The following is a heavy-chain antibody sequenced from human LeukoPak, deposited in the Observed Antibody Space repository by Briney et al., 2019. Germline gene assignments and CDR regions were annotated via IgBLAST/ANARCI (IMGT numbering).Heavy chain of an antibody. CDR3: ASGTAEAPLDN. J-gene: IGHJ4*02. V-gene: IGHV3-11*03. Sequence: GGSLRLSCAASGLRLSDYYMSWIRQAPGKGLEWIAYFNNMEIYTNYAESVKGRFTISRDSAKNSLYLQMNSLRADDTAVYYCASGTAEAPLDNWGQGTLVTVSS. CDR1: GLRLSDYY. D-gene: IGHD6-13*01. CDR2: FNNMEIYT.